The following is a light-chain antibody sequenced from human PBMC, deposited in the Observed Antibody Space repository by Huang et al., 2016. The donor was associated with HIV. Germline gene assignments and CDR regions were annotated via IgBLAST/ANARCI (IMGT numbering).Light chain of an antibody. CDR3: QQYNSYWT. CDR2: KAS. V-gene: IGKV1-5*03. J-gene: IGKJ1*01. Sequence: DIQMTQSPSTLSASVGDRVTITCRASQSISSWLAWYQQKPGKAPKRLIYKASSLESGVPSRFSGSGSGTKFTLTISSLQPEDFATYYCQQYNSYWTFGQGTKVEIK. CDR1: QSISSW.